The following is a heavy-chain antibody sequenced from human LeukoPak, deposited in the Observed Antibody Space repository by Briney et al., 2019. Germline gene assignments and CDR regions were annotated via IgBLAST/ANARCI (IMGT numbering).Heavy chain of an antibody. D-gene: IGHD3-9*01. CDR1: GGSISSYY. CDR2: INHSGST. CDR3: AGQFDWLFY. Sequence: PSETLSLTCTVAGGSISSYYWSWIRQPPGKGLEWIGEINHSGSTNYNPSLKSRVTISVDTSKNQFSLRLSSVTAADTAVYYCAGQFDWLFYSGQGTLVTVSS. J-gene: IGHJ4*02. V-gene: IGHV4-34*01.